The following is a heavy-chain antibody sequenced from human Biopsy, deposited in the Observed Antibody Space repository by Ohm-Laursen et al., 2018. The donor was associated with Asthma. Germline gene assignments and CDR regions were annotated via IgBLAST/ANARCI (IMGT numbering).Heavy chain of an antibody. Sequence: ASVKVSCKASGYTFSSYQMHWVRQAPGQGLEWLGMIKHISEYAQKFQGRVTMTRDTSTSTVYMELSSLRSEDTAVYYCARSMVVADGSDAFDIWGQGTMVTVSS. D-gene: IGHD2-2*01. CDR1: GYTFSSYQ. CDR3: ARSMVVADGSDAFDI. V-gene: IGHV1-46*01. CDR2: IKHISE. J-gene: IGHJ3*02.